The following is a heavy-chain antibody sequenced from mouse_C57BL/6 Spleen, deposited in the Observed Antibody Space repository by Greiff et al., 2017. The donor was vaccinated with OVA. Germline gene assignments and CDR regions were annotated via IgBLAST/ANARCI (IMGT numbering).Heavy chain of an antibody. D-gene: IGHD1-1*01. J-gene: IGHJ2*01. CDR2: INPSTGGT. V-gene: IGHV1-42*01. CDR3: ARARESSPFDY. CDR1: GYSFTGYY. Sequence: VQLQQSGPELVKPGASVKISCKASGYSFTGYYMNWVKQSPEKSLEWIGEINPSTGGTTYNQKFKAKATLTVDKSSSTAYMQLKSLTSEDSAVYYCARARESSPFDYWGQGTTLTVSS.